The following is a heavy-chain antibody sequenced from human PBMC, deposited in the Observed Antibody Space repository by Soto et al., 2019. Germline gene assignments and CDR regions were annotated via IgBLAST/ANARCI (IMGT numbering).Heavy chain of an antibody. CDR2: ISYDGSNK. CDR1: GFTFSDYG. D-gene: IGHD3-10*01. Sequence: QVQLVESGGGVVQPGRSLRLSCAASGFTFSDYGMHWVRQAPGKGLEWVAVISYDGSNKYYADSVKGRFTISRDNSKNTLYLQMNSLRAEDTAVYYCARGPSGSEPPDYWGQGTLVTVSS. V-gene: IGHV3-33*08. CDR3: ARGPSGSEPPDY. J-gene: IGHJ4*02.